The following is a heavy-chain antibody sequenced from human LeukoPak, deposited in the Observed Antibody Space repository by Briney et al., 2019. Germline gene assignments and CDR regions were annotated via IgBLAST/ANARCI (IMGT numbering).Heavy chain of an antibody. CDR2: IPYDGSNK. CDR3: AREGDGYNSPIDY. Sequence: PGGSLRLSCAASGFTFSSYGMHWVRQAPGKGLEWVTFIPYDGSNKYYADSVKGRFTISRDNAKNSLYLQMNSLRAEDTAVYYCAREGDGYNSPIDYWGQGTLVTVSS. V-gene: IGHV3-30*02. CDR1: GFTFSSYG. D-gene: IGHD5-24*01. J-gene: IGHJ4*02.